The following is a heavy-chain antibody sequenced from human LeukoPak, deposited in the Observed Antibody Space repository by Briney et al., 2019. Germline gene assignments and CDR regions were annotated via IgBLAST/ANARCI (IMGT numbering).Heavy chain of an antibody. CDR3: ARVGRAFTARSSFFDY. J-gene: IGHJ4*02. CDR2: INPNSGGT. D-gene: IGHD6-6*01. CDR1: GYTFSGYY. V-gene: IGHV1-2*02. Sequence: ASVKVSCQASGYTFSGYYMHWVRQAPGQGLEGMGWINPNSGGTNYAQKFQGRVNMTRDTSISTAYMELIRLRSADTAVYYCARVGRAFTARSSFFDYWGQGTLVTVSS.